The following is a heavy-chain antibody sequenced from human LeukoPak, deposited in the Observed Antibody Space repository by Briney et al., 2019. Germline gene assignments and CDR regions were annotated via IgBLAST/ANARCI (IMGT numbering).Heavy chain of an antibody. CDR1: GFTFSSYA. CDR2: ISGGGGST. V-gene: IGHV3-23*01. Sequence: QTGGSLRLSCAASGFTFSSYAMSWVRQAPGKGLEWVSAISGGGGSTYYADSVKGRFAISSDSSKSTLYLQMNSLRAEDTAIYYCAKDRGYSYCSTLDYWGQGTLVAVSS. CDR3: AKDRGYSYCSTLDY. J-gene: IGHJ4*02. D-gene: IGHD5-18*01.